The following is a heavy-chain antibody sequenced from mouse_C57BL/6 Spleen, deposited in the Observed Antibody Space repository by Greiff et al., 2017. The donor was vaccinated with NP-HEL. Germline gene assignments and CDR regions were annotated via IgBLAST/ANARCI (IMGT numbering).Heavy chain of an antibody. V-gene: IGHV1-82*01. CDR2: IYPGDGDT. CDR1: GYAFSSSW. CDR3: ARERNYYGSSPFAY. Sequence: VQLQQSGPELVKPGASVKISCKASGYAFSSSWMNWVKQRPGKGLEWIGRIYPGDGDTNYNGKFKGKATLTADKSSSTAYMQLSSLTSEDSAVYFCARERNYYGSSPFAYWGQGTLVTVSA. J-gene: IGHJ3*01. D-gene: IGHD1-1*01.